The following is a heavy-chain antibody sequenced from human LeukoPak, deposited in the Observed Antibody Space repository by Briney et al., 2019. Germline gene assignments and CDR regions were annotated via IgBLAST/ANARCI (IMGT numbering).Heavy chain of an antibody. J-gene: IGHJ4*02. CDR2: IYYSGST. CDR1: GGSISSYY. V-gene: IGHV4-59*01. CDR3: AADYGDYEFDY. D-gene: IGHD4-17*01. Sequence: SSETLSLTCTVSGGSISSYYWSWLRQPPGKGLEWIGYIYYSGSTNYNPSLKSRVTISVDTSKNQLSLKLSSVTAADTAVYYCAADYGDYEFDYWGQGTLVTVSS.